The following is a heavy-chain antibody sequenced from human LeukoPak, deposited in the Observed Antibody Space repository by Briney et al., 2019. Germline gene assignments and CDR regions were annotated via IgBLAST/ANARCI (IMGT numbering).Heavy chain of an antibody. CDR1: GGSISSSRYY. Sequence: SETLSLTCTVSGGSISSSRYYWGWIRQPPGKGLQWIGRFYYSGSTYYNPYLKRRFTISVDTSKNQFSLKLSSVTAADTAVYYCARHSAGYSSGWLVPEFAPWGQGTLVTVSS. V-gene: IGHV4-39*01. CDR2: FYYSGST. CDR3: ARHSAGYSSGWLVPEFAP. J-gene: IGHJ5*02. D-gene: IGHD6-19*01.